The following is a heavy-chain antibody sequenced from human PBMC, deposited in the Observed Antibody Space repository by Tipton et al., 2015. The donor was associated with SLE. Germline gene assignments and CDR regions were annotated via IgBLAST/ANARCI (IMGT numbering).Heavy chain of an antibody. CDR1: GGSIGSGGYF. J-gene: IGHJ3*02. CDR3: ARDDDSSGADRRADAFDI. V-gene: IGHV4-31*03. Sequence: LRLSCTVSGGSIGSGGYFWSWIRQLPGKGLEWIGYIYNSGSTYYNPSLRSRTSISLDTSKNQFSLKLNSVTAADTAVYYCARDDDSSGADRRADAFDIWGQGTPVTVSS. D-gene: IGHD3-22*01. CDR2: IYNSGST.